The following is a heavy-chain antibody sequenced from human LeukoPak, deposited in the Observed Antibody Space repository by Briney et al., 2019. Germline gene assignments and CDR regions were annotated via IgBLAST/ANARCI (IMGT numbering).Heavy chain of an antibody. CDR1: GFTFSNAW. J-gene: IGHJ3*02. Sequence: GGSLRLSCAASGFTFSNAWMSWVRQAPGKGLEWVGRIKCKTDGGTTDYAAPVKGRFTISRDDSKNTLYLQMNSLKTEDTAVYYCTTVVGYYDSSGYYYVRAFDIWGQGTMVTVSS. V-gene: IGHV3-15*01. CDR2: IKCKTDGGTT. D-gene: IGHD3-22*01. CDR3: TTVVGYYDSSGYYYVRAFDI.